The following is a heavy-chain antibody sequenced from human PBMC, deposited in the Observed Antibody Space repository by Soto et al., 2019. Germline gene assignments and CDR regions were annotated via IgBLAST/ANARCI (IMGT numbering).Heavy chain of an antibody. J-gene: IGHJ4*02. D-gene: IGHD6-19*01. CDR2: IFYSGST. CDR1: GGSISTYY. Sequence: SETLSLTCTVSGGSISTYYWNWIRQPPGKGLEWIGYIFYSGSTNYNPSLKSRVTISVDTSKNQFSLNLSSVTAADTAVYYCARRYSSGFDFWGQGTLVTVSS. CDR3: ARRYSSGFDF. V-gene: IGHV4-59*08.